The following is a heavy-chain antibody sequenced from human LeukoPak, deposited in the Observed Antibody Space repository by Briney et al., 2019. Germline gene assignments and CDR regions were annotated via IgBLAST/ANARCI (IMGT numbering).Heavy chain of an antibody. Sequence: PSETLSLTCTVSGGSISSGDYYWSWIRQPPGKGLEWIGYIYCSGSTYYNPSLKSRVTISVDTSKNQFSLKLSSVTAADTAVYYCARGRYYDSSGYYKAFDYWGQGTLVTVSS. J-gene: IGHJ4*02. CDR3: ARGRYYDSSGYYKAFDY. V-gene: IGHV4-30-4*01. CDR2: IYCSGST. D-gene: IGHD3-22*01. CDR1: GGSISSGDYY.